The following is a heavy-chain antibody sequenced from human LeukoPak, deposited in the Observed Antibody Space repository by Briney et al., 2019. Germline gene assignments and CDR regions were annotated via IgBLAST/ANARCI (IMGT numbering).Heavy chain of an antibody. D-gene: IGHD2-2*01. Sequence: ASVKVSCKASGYTFTNYGINWVRQAPGQGLEWMGWISVYNGNTLYAQKFQGRVTMTTDTSTSTAYMELRSLRSDDTAVYYCARIGCAGTTCYGSSVDPWGQGTLVTVSS. CDR1: GYTFTNYG. CDR2: ISVYNGNT. CDR3: ARIGCAGTTCYGSSVDP. V-gene: IGHV1-18*01. J-gene: IGHJ5*02.